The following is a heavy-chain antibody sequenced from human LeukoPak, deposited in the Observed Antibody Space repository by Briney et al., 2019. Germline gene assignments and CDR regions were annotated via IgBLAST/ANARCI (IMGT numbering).Heavy chain of an antibody. D-gene: IGHD4-17*01. Sequence: ASVKVSCKASGYTFTSYYIHWVRQAPGQGLEWMGLINPSGGSTNYAQKFQGRVTMTTDTSTSTAYMELRSLRSDDTAVYYCARDKYGDHFDYWGQGTLVTVSS. CDR2: INPSGGST. CDR1: GYTFTSYY. J-gene: IGHJ4*02. CDR3: ARDKYGDHFDY. V-gene: IGHV1-46*01.